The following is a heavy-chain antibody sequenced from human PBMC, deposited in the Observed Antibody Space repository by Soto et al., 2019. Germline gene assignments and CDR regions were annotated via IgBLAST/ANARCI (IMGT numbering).Heavy chain of an antibody. D-gene: IGHD3-22*01. V-gene: IGHV3-33*01. CDR1: GFTFSRYG. CDR2: IWYDGSNK. CDR3: ARVSGDDYYDSSGYPGYGMDV. Sequence: PGGSLRLSCAASGFTFSRYGMHWVRQAPGKGLEWVAVIWYDGSNKYYADSVKGRFTISRDNSKNTLYLQMNSLRAEDTAVYYCARVSGDDYYDSSGYPGYGMDVWGQGTTVTVSS. J-gene: IGHJ6*02.